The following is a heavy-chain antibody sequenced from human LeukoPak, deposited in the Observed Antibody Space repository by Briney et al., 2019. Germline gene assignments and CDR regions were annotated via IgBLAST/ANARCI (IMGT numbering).Heavy chain of an antibody. J-gene: IGHJ4*02. V-gene: IGHV4-4*07. CDR1: GGSISDYY. D-gene: IGHD4-17*01. CDR3: ARDLYGDYGVFDY. CDR2: VHTSGST. Sequence: SDTLSLTCTVSGGSISDYYWSWIRQPAGKGLEWIGRVHTSGSTNYNPSLKSRVTMSVDTSKNQFSLRLSTVTAADTAVYYCARDLYGDYGVFDYWGQGTLVTPS.